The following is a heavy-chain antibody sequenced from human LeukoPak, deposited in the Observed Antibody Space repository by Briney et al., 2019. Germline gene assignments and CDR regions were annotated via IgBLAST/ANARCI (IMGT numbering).Heavy chain of an antibody. D-gene: IGHD3-22*01. CDR2: MHYSGSP. CDR3: ARGLDYYDRFDP. V-gene: IGHV4-59*13. J-gene: IGHJ5*02. CDR1: GGSISIYY. Sequence: PSETLSLTCTVSGGSISIYYWGCIRQPPGRGREGRGYMHYSGSPNQHPSLTGRVTISADDSKNRFSLKLSSVTAADTAVYYCARGLDYYDRFDPWGQGALVTVFS.